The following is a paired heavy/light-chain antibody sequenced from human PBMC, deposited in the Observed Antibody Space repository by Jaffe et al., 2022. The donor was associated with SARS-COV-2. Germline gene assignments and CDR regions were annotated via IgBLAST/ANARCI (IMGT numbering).Light chain of an antibody. CDR3: QQYATSPGT. Sequence: EIVLTQSPGTLSLSPGERATLSCWASQGVASRSLAWYQQKPGQAPRLLIYAASSRATGIPDRFSGSGSGTDFTLTISRLEPEDFAVYYCQQYATSPGTFGQGTKVEIK. CDR1: QGVASRS. V-gene: IGKV3-20*01. J-gene: IGKJ1*01. CDR2: AAS.
Heavy chain of an antibody. V-gene: IGHV1-18*01. CDR2: ISPYNDNT. CDR3: ARSRTTWYPNDPFDV. Sequence: QVQLVQSGAEVKEPGASLRVSCKASGYNFVTYGISWVRQAPGQGLECMGWISPYNDNTNYAQNLQGRVTMTTDTSTTTVYMELKSLRPDDTAVYFCARSRTTWYPNDPFDVWGQGTVVTVSS. D-gene: IGHD6-13*01. CDR1: GYNFVTYG. J-gene: IGHJ3*01.